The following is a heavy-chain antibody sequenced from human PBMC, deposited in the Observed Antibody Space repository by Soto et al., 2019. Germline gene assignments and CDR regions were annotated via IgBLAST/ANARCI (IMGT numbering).Heavy chain of an antibody. CDR2: IDGSGGIT. CDR1: GFTFVTPN. Sequence: QLLQSGGALLHPGGPRTLSFAPPGFTFVTPNRSWVRKAPGEGLEWVSTIDGSGGITYYADSVKGRFTISRDNSRNTVYLQMNSLRGDDTALYYCVKNSGWFNTWGQGALVTVSS. V-gene: IGHV3-23*01. CDR3: VKNSGWFNT. D-gene: IGHD3-10*01. J-gene: IGHJ5*02.